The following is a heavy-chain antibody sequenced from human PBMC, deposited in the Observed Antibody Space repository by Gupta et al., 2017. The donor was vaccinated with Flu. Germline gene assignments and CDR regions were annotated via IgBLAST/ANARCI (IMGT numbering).Heavy chain of an antibody. CDR3: ARYAYSYGLDV. CDR2: INRDGSEK. Sequence: SKEWMSWVRLDPGKGLEWVANINRDGSEKYYVDSAKGRFTISRDNAKNSLFLQMSSLRAEDTAVYYCARYAYSYGLDVWGQGTTVTVSS. D-gene: IGHD3-16*01. J-gene: IGHJ6*02. V-gene: IGHV3-7*01. CDR1: SKEW.